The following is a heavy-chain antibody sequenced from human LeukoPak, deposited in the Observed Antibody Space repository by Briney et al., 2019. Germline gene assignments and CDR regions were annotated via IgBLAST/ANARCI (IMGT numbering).Heavy chain of an antibody. D-gene: IGHD6-13*01. Sequence: GASVKVSCKASGYTFTSYGISWVRQAPGQGLEWMGWISAYNGNTNYAQKLQGRVTMTTDTSTSTAYMELRSLRSDDTAVYYCARLAYSSSPYYYYMDVWGKGTTVTVSS. CDR3: ARLAYSSSPYYYYMDV. CDR2: ISAYNGNT. CDR1: GYTFTSYG. V-gene: IGHV1-18*01. J-gene: IGHJ6*03.